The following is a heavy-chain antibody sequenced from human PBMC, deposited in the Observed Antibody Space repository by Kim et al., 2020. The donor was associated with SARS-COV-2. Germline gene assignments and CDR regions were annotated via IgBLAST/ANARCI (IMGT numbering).Heavy chain of an antibody. CDR2: IYSGGST. D-gene: IGHD1-26*01. J-gene: IGHJ4*02. Sequence: GGSLRLSCAASGFTVSSNYMSWVRQAPGKGLEWVSVIYSGGSTYYADSMKGRFTISRDNSKNTLYLQMNSLRAEDTAVYYCARGGSGSYTPFDYWGQGTLVTVSS. V-gene: IGHV3-53*01. CDR1: GFTVSSNY. CDR3: ARGGSGSYTPFDY.